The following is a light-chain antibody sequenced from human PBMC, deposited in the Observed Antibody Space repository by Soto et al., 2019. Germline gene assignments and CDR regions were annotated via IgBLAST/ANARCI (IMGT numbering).Light chain of an antibody. J-gene: IGKJ1*01. V-gene: IGKV3-20*01. Sequence: EIVWTQSPGTLSLSPGESPTLSCRASQSVTSSHLAWYQQKPGQAPRLRIYGASSRATGIPDRLSGSGSGTDFTLTINRMEPEDFAVYYCHPYGSSRTFGQGTKVDI. CDR2: GAS. CDR1: QSVTSSH. CDR3: HPYGSSRT.